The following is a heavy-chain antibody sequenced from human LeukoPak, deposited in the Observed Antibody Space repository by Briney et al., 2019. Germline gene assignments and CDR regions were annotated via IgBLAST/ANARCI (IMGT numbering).Heavy chain of an antibody. V-gene: IGHV4-38-2*02. Sequence: SSETLSLTCTVSGYSISSGYYWGWIRQPPGKGLEWIGSIYHSGSTYYNPSLKSRVTISVDTSKNQFSLKLSSVTAADTAVYYCARGLYGDYYFDYWGQGTLVTVSS. J-gene: IGHJ4*02. CDR2: IYHSGST. D-gene: IGHD4-17*01. CDR3: ARGLYGDYYFDY. CDR1: GYSISSGYY.